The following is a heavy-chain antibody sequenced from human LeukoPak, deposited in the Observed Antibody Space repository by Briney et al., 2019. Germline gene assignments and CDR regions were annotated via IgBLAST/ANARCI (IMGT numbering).Heavy chain of an antibody. CDR1: GGSIGSYY. CDR2: IHFIGDT. J-gene: IGHJ4*02. Sequence: SETLSLTCTVSGGSIGSYYWSWIRQPPGKGLEWIGYIHFIGDTYYNPSLKSRVTISVDTSKNQFSLKLSTVTAADTAVYYCARVPRFSSDWIEYRIFDYWGQGTLVTVSS. D-gene: IGHD6-19*01. CDR3: ARVPRFSSDWIEYRIFDY. V-gene: IGHV4-4*09.